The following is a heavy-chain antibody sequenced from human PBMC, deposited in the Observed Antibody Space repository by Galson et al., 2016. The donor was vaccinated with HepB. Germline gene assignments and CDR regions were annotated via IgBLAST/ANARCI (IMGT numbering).Heavy chain of an antibody. J-gene: IGHJ6*03. V-gene: IGHV3-30*18. CDR1: GFTFSSYG. CDR2: ISYDGSNK. D-gene: IGHD3-3*01. CDR3: AKHMESDSYYMDV. Sequence: SLRLSCAASGFTFSSYGMHWVRQAPAKGLEWVAVISYDGSNKYYADSVKGRFTISRDNSKNTLYLQMNSLKTEDTAMYYCAKHMESDSYYMDVWGKGTTVTVSS.